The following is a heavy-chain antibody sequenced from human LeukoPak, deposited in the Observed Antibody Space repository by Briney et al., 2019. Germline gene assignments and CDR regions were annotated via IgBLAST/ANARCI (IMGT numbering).Heavy chain of an antibody. Sequence: SETLSLTCTVSGGSVSSGSYYWSWIRQPPGKGLEWIGYTYYSGSTNYNPSLKGRVTISVDTSKNQFSLKLSSVTAADTAVYYCASGYCSGGSCYQSTDYYYYGMDVWGQGTTVTVSS. CDR2: TYYSGST. CDR1: GGSVSSGSYY. D-gene: IGHD2-15*01. J-gene: IGHJ6*02. V-gene: IGHV4-61*01. CDR3: ASGYCSGGSCYQSTDYYYYGMDV.